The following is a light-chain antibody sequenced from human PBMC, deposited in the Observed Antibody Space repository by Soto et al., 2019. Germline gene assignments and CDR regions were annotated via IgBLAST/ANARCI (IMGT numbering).Light chain of an antibody. J-gene: IGKJ1*01. V-gene: IGKV1-33*01. CDR1: QDISNY. CDR3: KQYDNLPWT. CDR2: DAS. Sequence: DIQMTQSPSSLSASAGDRVTITCQASQDISNYLNWYQQKPGKAPKLLIYDASNLETGVPSRFSGSGSGTDFTYTISILQLEDIATYYCKQYDNLPWTFGQGTKGNIK.